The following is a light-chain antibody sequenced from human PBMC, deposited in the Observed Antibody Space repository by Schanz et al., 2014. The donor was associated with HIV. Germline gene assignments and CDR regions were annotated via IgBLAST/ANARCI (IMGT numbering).Light chain of an antibody. CDR2: GAS. CDR3: QQYNNWPLT. J-gene: IGKJ4*01. V-gene: IGKV3-15*01. CDR1: QSVGTY. Sequence: EIVLTQSPGTLSLSPGERATLSCRASQSVGTYLAWFQQKPGQAPRVLVYGASTRATGIPARFSGSGSATEFTLTISSLQSEDFGVYYCQQYNNWPLTFGGGTKVEIK.